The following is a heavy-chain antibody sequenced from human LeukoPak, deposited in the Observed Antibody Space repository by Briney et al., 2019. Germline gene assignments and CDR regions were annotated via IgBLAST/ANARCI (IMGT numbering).Heavy chain of an antibody. CDR3: AKDVLGISPRVEDAFDI. CDR1: GFTFSSYG. Sequence: GGSLRLSCAASGFTFSSYGMHWVRQAPGKGLEWVAVISYDGSNKYYADSEKGRFTISRDNSKNTLYLQMNSLRAEDTAVYYCAKDVLGISPRVEDAFDIWGQGTMVTVSS. J-gene: IGHJ3*02. V-gene: IGHV3-30*18. CDR2: ISYDGSNK. D-gene: IGHD2-8*02.